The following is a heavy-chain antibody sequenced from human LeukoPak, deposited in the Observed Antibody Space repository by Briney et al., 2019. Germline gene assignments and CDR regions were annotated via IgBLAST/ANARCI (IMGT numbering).Heavy chain of an antibody. CDR2: ISYSGST. J-gene: IGHJ4*02. CDR3: ARHASGAGLDF. D-gene: IGHD3-10*01. Sequence: SETLSLTCTVSGGSISGYYWSWIRQPPGKGLEWIGYISYSGSTNYNPSLKSRVTISVETSKNQFSLKLSSVTAADTAVYYCARHASGAGLDFWGQGTLVTVSS. V-gene: IGHV4-59*08. CDR1: GGSISGYY.